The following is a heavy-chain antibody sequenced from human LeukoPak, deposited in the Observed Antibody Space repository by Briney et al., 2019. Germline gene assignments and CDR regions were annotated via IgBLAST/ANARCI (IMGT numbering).Heavy chain of an antibody. V-gene: IGHV3-74*01. J-gene: IGHJ4*02. D-gene: IGHD1-26*01. CDR1: GFTFSSYW. CDR3: ARSESGTLDY. Sequence: GGSLRLSCAASGFTFSSYWMHWVRQAPRKGLGWVSRINIDGSSTRYADSVKGRLTISRDNAKNTLYLQMRSLRAEETAVYYCARSESGTLDYWGQGTLVTVSS. CDR2: INIDGSST.